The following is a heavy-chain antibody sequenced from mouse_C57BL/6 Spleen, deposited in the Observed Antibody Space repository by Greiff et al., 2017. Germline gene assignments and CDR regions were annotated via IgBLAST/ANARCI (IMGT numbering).Heavy chain of an antibody. CDR1: GYTFTSYW. Sequence: QVQLQQPGAELVRPGSSVKLSCKASGYTFTSYWMHWVKQRPIQGLEWIGNIDPSDSETHYNQKFKDKANLTVDKSSSTAYMQLSSLTSEDSAVYYCAEGGSFYWYFDVWGTGTTVTVSS. D-gene: IGHD1-1*02. CDR3: AEGGSFYWYFDV. J-gene: IGHJ1*03. CDR2: IDPSDSET. V-gene: IGHV1-52*01.